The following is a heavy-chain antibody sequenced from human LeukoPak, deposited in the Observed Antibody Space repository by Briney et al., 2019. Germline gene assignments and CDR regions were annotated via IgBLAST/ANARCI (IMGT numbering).Heavy chain of an antibody. CDR2: ISYDGSNK. V-gene: IGHV3-30*03. CDR1: GFTFSSYG. Sequence: PGGSLRLSCAASGFTFSSYGMHWVRQAPGKGLEWVAVISYDGSNKYYADSVKGRFTISRDNSKNTLYLQMNSLRAEDTAVYYCARSPGCSGGSCYLVLFDYWGQGTLVTVSS. CDR3: ARSPGCSGGSCYLVLFDY. D-gene: IGHD2-15*01. J-gene: IGHJ4*02.